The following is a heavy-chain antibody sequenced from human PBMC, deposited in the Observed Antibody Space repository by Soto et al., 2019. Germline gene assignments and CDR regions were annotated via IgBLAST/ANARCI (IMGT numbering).Heavy chain of an antibody. J-gene: IGHJ5*02. CDR2: ISGSGGNT. CDR3: VKDFPQRVA. Sequence: GGSLRLSCAASGFTFINYAMSWVRQAPGKGLEWVSGISGSGGNTYYADSVKGRFTISRDNSKNTQYLQMSSLRADDTALYYCVKDFPQRVAWGQGTVVTVSS. CDR1: GFTFINYA. V-gene: IGHV3-23*01.